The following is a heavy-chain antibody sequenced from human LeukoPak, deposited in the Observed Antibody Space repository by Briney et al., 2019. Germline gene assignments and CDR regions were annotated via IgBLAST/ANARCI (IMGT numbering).Heavy chain of an antibody. CDR2: ISGSGGST. D-gene: IGHD3-10*01. Sequence: GGSLRLSCAVSGFTFSSYVMSWVRQAPGKGLEWASAISGSGGSTYYADSVKGRFTISRDNSKNTLYLQMNSLRDEDTAVYYCAKDLTWFGESLDYWGQGTLVTVSS. CDR1: GFTFSSYV. V-gene: IGHV3-23*01. J-gene: IGHJ4*02. CDR3: AKDLTWFGESLDY.